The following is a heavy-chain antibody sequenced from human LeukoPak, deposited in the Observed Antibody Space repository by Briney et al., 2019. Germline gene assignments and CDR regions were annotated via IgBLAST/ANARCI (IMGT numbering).Heavy chain of an antibody. J-gene: IGHJ5*02. Sequence: GASVKVSCKASGYTFTGYYMHWVRQVPGQGLEWMGWINPNSGGTNYAQKFQGRVTMTRDTSISTAYMELSRLRSDDTAVYYCARDRVVVPAAKRGWFDPWGQGTLVTVSS. CDR1: GYTFTGYY. CDR2: INPNSGGT. V-gene: IGHV1-2*02. D-gene: IGHD2-2*01. CDR3: ARDRVVVPAAKRGWFDP.